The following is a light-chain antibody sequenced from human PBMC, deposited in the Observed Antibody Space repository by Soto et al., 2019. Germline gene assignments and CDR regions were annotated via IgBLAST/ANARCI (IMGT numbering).Light chain of an antibody. CDR1: SSDVGSDNL. V-gene: IGLV2-23*02. CDR3: CSYEGSITYV. CDR2: EVS. Sequence: QSALTQPASVSGSPGQSITLSCAGTSSDVGSDNLVSWYQQHPGKAPKFIIYEVSQRPAGVSYRFSGSKSGNTAYLTISGLQAEDEADYYCCSYEGSITYVFGTGTKVTVL. J-gene: IGLJ1*01.